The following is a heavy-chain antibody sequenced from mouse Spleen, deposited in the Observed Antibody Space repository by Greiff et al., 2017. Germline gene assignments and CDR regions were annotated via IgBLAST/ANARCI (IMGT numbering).Heavy chain of an antibody. CDR3: ARTHDGFYAMDY. D-gene: IGHD2-3*01. J-gene: IGHJ4*01. V-gene: IGHV1-82*01. Sequence: QVQLKESGPELVKPGASVKISCKASGYAFSSSWMNWVKQRPGKGLEWIGRIYPGDGDTNYNGKFKGKATLTADKSSSTAYMQLSSLTSEDSAVYFCARTHDGFYAMDYWGQGTSVTVSS. CDR1: GYAFSSSW. CDR2: IYPGDGDT.